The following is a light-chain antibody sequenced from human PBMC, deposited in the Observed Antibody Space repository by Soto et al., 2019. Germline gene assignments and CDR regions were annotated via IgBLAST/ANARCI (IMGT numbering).Light chain of an antibody. CDR2: KAI. V-gene: IGKV1-5*03. CDR3: QRYNDFQYV. Sequence: DIQMTQSPSTLSASVGDRVTITCRASQSISNWLAWYQQKPGKAPKLLIYKAINLQSGVPSRFSGSGSGTEFSLTISGLQPDEFATYYCQRYNDFQYVFGQGTKLEMK. J-gene: IGKJ2*01. CDR1: QSISNW.